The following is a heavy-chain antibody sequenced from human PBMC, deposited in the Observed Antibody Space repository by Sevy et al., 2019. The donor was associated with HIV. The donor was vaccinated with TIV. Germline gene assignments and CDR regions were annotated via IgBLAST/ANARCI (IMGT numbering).Heavy chain of an antibody. Sequence: GGSLRLSCAASGFTFNIYWMGWVRQAPGKGLEWVANIKQDGSDKYYVGSVKGRFTISRDNAKGSQYLQMTNLRAEDTAVYYCARGSTYYYDTSGYSAWGQGTLVTVSS. J-gene: IGHJ5*02. CDR1: GFTFNIYW. CDR3: ARGSTYYYDTSGYSA. CDR2: IKQDGSDK. D-gene: IGHD3-22*01. V-gene: IGHV3-7*01.